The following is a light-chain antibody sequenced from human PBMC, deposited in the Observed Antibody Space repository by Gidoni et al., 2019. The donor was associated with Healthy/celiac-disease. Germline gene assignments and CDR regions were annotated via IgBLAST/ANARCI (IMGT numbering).Light chain of an antibody. J-gene: IGKJ1*01. V-gene: IGKV1-39*01. Sequence: IQMTQSPSSLSASVGDRVTITCRASQSISSYLNWYQQKPGKAPKLLIYAASSLQSGVPSRFSGSGSGTDFTLTISSLQPEDIATYYCQQSDNTPRTFGQGTRVEIK. CDR3: QQSDNTPRT. CDR1: QSISSY. CDR2: AAS.